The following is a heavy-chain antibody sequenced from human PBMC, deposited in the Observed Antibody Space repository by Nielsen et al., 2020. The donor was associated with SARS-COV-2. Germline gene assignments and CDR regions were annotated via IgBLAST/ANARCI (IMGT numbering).Heavy chain of an antibody. Sequence: GSLRLSCAVSGGSITTYYWHWSRQSPGKGLEWIGYIYYSGNTNYNPSLKSRVTISVDTSKNQFSLKLSSVTAADTAVYYCAREPYYYDSSGPDYYYYGMDVWGQGTTVTVSS. D-gene: IGHD3-22*01. CDR2: IYYSGNT. CDR1: GGSITTYY. V-gene: IGHV4-59*12. J-gene: IGHJ6*02. CDR3: AREPYYYDSSGPDYYYYGMDV.